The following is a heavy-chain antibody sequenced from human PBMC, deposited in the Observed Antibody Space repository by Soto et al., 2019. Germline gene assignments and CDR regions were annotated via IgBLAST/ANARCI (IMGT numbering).Heavy chain of an antibody. CDR3: ARGHCSGGSCYYSYYFDY. D-gene: IGHD2-15*01. CDR1: GGTFSSYA. Sequence: QVQLVQSGAEVKEPGSSVKVSCKASGGTFSSYAISWVRQAPGQGLEWMGGIIPIFGTANYAQKFQGRVTITADESTSTAYMELSSLRSEDTAVYYCARGHCSGGSCYYSYYFDYWGQGTLVTVSS. V-gene: IGHV1-69*12. CDR2: IIPIFGTA. J-gene: IGHJ4*02.